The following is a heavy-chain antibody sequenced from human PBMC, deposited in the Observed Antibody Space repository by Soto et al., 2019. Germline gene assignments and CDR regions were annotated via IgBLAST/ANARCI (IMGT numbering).Heavy chain of an antibody. J-gene: IGHJ4*02. CDR3: ARAIVGATMVFDY. V-gene: IGHV1-8*01. Sequence: ASVKVSCKASGYTFTSYDINWVRQATGQGLEWMGWMNPNSGNTGYAQKFQGRVTMTRDTSTSTVYMELSSLRSEDTAVYYCARAIVGATMVFDYWGQGTLVTVSS. CDR2: MNPNSGNT. CDR1: GYTFTSYD. D-gene: IGHD1-26*01.